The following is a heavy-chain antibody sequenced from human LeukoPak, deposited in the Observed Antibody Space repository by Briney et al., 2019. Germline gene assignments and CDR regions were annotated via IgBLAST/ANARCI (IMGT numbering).Heavy chain of an antibody. CDR2: ISSSSSTI. J-gene: IGHJ6*02. CDR3: ARSSGYDPYYYYGMDV. Sequence: GGSLRLSCAASGFTFSSYWMSWVRQAPGKGLEWVSYISSSSSTIYYADSVKGRFTISRDNAKNSLYLQMNSLRAEDTAVYYCARSSGYDPYYYYGMDVWGQGTTVTVSS. V-gene: IGHV3-48*01. CDR1: GFTFSSYW. D-gene: IGHD5-12*01.